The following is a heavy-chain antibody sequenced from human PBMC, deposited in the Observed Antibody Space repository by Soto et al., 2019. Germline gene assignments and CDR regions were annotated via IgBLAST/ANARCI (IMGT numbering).Heavy chain of an antibody. D-gene: IGHD5-18*01. CDR3: TRTSAWIPPSAD. V-gene: IGHV4-34*02. CDR2: INHSGDT. CDR1: GVSLRGYY. J-gene: IGHJ4*02. Sequence: VQLQQWGAGRLKPSDTLSLTCAVSGVSLRGYYWAWIRQSPWKGLQWIGDINHSGDTNYDPSLKSRLTISLDTSKSQFPLRLTSETAPDSAMYFWTRTSAWIPPSADWGRGTLVTVSS.